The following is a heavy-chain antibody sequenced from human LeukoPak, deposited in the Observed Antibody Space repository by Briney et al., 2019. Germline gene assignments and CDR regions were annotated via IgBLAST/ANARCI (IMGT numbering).Heavy chain of an antibody. V-gene: IGHV4-39*07. D-gene: IGHD4-17*01. CDR2: IYYSGST. CDR3: ARLSLHNYGDFLMDY. J-gene: IGHJ4*02. CDR1: GGSISSSSYY. Sequence: PSETLSLTCTVSGGSISSSSYYWGWLRQPPGTGLEWIGSIYYSGSTYYNPSLKSRVTISVDTSKNQFSLKLSSVTAADTAVYYCARLSLHNYGDFLMDYWGQGTLVTVSS.